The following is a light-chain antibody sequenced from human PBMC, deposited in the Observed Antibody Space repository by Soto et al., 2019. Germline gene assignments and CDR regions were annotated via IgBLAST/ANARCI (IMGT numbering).Light chain of an antibody. CDR2: AAS. J-gene: IGKJ5*01. Sequence: DIQVTQSPSSLSASVGDRVTITCRASQSISSYLNWHQQKPGKAPKLLIYAASSLQSGVPSRFSGSGSGTDFTLTISSLQPEDFATYYCQQSYITPPITFGQGTRLEIK. CDR3: QQSYITPPIT. CDR1: QSISSY. V-gene: IGKV1-39*01.